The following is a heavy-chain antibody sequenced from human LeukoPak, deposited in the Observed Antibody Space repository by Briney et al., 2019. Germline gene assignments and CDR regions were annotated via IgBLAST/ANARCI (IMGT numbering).Heavy chain of an antibody. CDR2: IWPDGSNK. CDR1: GFTFSSYG. D-gene: IGHD1-26*01. V-gene: IGHV3-33*01. Sequence: GGSLRLSCAASGFTFSSYGLHWVRQAPGKGLEWVAVIWPDGSNKYYAGSVKGRFTISRDDSKNTLYLQMNSLRAEDSAVYYCARASGSFDYWGQGTPVTVSS. J-gene: IGHJ4*02. CDR3: ARASGSFDY.